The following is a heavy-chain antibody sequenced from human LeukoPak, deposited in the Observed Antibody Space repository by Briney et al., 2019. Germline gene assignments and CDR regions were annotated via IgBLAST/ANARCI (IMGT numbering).Heavy chain of an antibody. CDR3: ARGKDHDFWNPFDF. D-gene: IGHD3-3*01. CDR2: ISGNAGST. V-gene: IGHV3-23*01. Sequence: GGSLRLSCAASGFTLSSYAMSWVRQAPGKGLEWVSLISGNAGSTYYADSVKGRFTISRDITKNTLYLQMHSLRAEDTATYYCARGKDHDFWNPFDFWGQGTLVTVSS. CDR1: GFTLSSYA. J-gene: IGHJ4*02.